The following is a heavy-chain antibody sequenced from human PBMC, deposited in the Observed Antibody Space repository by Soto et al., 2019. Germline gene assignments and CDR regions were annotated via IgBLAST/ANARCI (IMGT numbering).Heavy chain of an antibody. V-gene: IGHV3-13*05. CDR2: IGTAGDP. CDR3: ARASRRNADAFDI. Sequence: HPGGSLRLSCAASGFTFSSYAMHWVRQATGKGLEWVSAIGTAGDPYYPGSVKGRFTISRENAKNSLYLQMNSLRAGDTAVYYCARASRRNADAFDIWGQGTMVTVSS. D-gene: IGHD1-1*01. CDR1: GFTFSSYA. J-gene: IGHJ3*02.